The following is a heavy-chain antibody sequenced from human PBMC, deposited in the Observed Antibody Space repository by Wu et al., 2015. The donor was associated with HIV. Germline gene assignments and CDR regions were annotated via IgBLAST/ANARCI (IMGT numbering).Heavy chain of an antibody. CDR2: ISAYNGNT. D-gene: IGHD6-13*01. Sequence: QVQLVQSGAEVKKPGASVKVSCKASGYTFTSYGISWVRQAPGQGLEWMGWISAYNGNTNYAQKLQGRVTMTTDTSTSTAYMELSRLKSDDTAVYYCARLAAQTLGDYYYYMDVVGQRDHGHRLL. J-gene: IGHJ6*03. CDR1: GYTFTSYG. V-gene: IGHV1-18*01. CDR3: ARLAAQTLGDYYYYMDV.